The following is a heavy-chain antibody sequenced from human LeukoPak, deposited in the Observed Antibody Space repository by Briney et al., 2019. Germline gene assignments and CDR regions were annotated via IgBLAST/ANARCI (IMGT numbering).Heavy chain of an antibody. J-gene: IGHJ4*02. V-gene: IGHV3-7*01. CDR2: IKQDGSEK. CDR3: ARVSRDWYGSGSYHFDY. CDR1: GFTFSSYW. D-gene: IGHD3-10*01. Sequence: GGSLRLSRAASGFTFSSYWMSWVRQAPGKGLEWVANIKQDGSEKYYVDSVKGRFTISRDNAKNSLYLQMDSLRAEDTAVYYCARVSRDWYGSGSYHFDYWGQGTLVTVSS.